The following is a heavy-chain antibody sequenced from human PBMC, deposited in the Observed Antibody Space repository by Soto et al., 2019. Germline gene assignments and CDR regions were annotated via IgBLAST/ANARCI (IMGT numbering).Heavy chain of an antibody. J-gene: IGHJ6*03. V-gene: IGHV1-46*01. CDR1: GYTFTSYY. D-gene: IGHD3-10*01. Sequence: GASVKVSCKASGYTFTSYYMHWVRQAPGQGLEWMGIINPSGGSTSYAQKFQGRVTMTGDTSTSTVYMELSSLRSEGTAVYYCARVGGIGGSGSYYKSTHCYYYYMDVWGKGTTVTVSS. CDR3: ARVGGIGGSGSYYKSTHCYYYYMDV. CDR2: INPSGGST.